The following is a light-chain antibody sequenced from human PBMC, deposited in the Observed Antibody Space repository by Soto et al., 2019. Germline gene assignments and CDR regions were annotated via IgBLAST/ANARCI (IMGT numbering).Light chain of an antibody. Sequence: DIQLTQSPSFLSASVGDRVTITFRASQRISSYFAWYQQKPGKAPKLLIYATSTLQSGVPSRFSGSGSGTEFTLTVSSLQPEDFATYYCQQYNSYPITFGQGTRLEIK. CDR3: QQYNSYPIT. CDR1: QRISSY. CDR2: ATS. J-gene: IGKJ5*01. V-gene: IGKV1-9*01.